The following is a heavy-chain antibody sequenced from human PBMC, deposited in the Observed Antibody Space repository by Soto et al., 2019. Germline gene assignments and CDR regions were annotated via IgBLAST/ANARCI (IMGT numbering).Heavy chain of an antibody. CDR2: INPSGGST. CDR3: ARSLFCPYDSRVDSFDI. CDR1: GYTFTSYY. Sequence: GASVKVSCKASGYTFTSYYMHWVRQAPGQGLEWMGIINPSGGSTSYAQKFQGKVTMTWDTSTTTVYMELSSLRSEDTAVYYCARSLFCPYDSRVDSFDIRGQGTMVPVS. J-gene: IGHJ3*02. D-gene: IGHD3-22*01. V-gene: IGHV1-46*01.